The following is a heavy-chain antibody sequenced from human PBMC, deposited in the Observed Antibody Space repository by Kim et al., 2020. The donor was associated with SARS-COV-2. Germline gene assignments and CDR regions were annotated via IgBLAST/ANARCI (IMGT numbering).Heavy chain of an antibody. CDR3: ARDVGSGYYPLGGGFDY. CDR1: GFTFSSYE. J-gene: IGHJ4*02. Sequence: GGPLRLSCAASGFTFSSYEMNWVRQAPGKGLEWVSYISSSGSTIYYADSVKGRFTISRDNAKNSLYLQMNSLRAEDTAVYYCARDVGSGYYPLGGGFDYWGQGTLVTVSS. CDR2: ISSSGSTI. V-gene: IGHV3-48*03. D-gene: IGHD3-22*01.